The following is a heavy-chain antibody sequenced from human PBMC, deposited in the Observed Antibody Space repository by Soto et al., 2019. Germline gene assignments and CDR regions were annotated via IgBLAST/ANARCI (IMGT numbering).Heavy chain of an antibody. CDR3: AKLRKGSMVATWGYFDY. Sequence: QVQLVESGGGVVQPGRSLRLSCAASGFTFSSYGMHWVRQAPGKGLEWVAAISYDGSNKYYADSVKGRFTISRDNSKNTLYLQMNSLRAEDTAVYYCAKLRKGSMVATWGYFDYWGQGTLVTVSS. V-gene: IGHV3-30*18. CDR1: GFTFSSYG. D-gene: IGHD5-12*01. CDR2: ISYDGSNK. J-gene: IGHJ4*02.